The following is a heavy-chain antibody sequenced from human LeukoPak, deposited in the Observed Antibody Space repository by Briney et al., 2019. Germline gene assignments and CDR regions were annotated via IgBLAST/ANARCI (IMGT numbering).Heavy chain of an antibody. CDR1: GYSFTSYW. D-gene: IGHD3-22*01. J-gene: IGHJ4*02. Sequence: GESLKISCKGSGYSFTSYWIGWVRQMPGEGLEWMGIIYPGDSDTRYSPSFQGQVTISADKSISTAYLQWSSPKASDTAMYYCARHPSYYYDSSGLDLDYWGQGTLVTVSS. CDR2: IYPGDSDT. CDR3: ARHPSYYYDSSGLDLDY. V-gene: IGHV5-51*01.